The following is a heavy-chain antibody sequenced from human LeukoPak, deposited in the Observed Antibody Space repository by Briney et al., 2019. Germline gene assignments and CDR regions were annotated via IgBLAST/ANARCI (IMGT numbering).Heavy chain of an antibody. CDR2: ISGSGGST. CDR3: AEDPYYDILTGPYFDY. V-gene: IGHV3-23*01. D-gene: IGHD3-9*01. CDR1: GFTFSSYA. Sequence: GGSLRLSCAASGFTFSSYAMSWVPQAPGKGLEWVSAISGSGGSTYYADSVKGRFTITRDNSKNTLYLQMNSLRAEDTAVYYCAEDPYYDILTGPYFDYWGQGTLVTVSS. J-gene: IGHJ4*02.